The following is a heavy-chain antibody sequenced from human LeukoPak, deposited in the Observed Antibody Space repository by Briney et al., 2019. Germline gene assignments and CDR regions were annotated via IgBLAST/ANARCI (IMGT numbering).Heavy chain of an antibody. D-gene: IGHD2-21*02. CDR1: GFTFSRYW. CDR3: ATDRDNSDWQKRFDS. J-gene: IGHJ4*01. V-gene: IGHV3-7*01. CDR2: INQDAREI. Sequence: GGSLRLSCAAAGFTFSRYWMNWYRQAPGKGLEWVGNINQDAREINYVDSVRGRFTISRDNAKNSLHLQMNSLRAEDTAVYYCATDRDNSDWQKRFDSWGQEPWSPSPQ.